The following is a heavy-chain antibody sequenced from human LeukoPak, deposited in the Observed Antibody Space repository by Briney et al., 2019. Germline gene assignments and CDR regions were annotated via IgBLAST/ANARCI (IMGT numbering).Heavy chain of an antibody. Sequence: GGSLSLSCAVSGFTFSRYDMHWVRQATGKGLEGVSAIGTVGYPYYPGSVKGRFTISRENAKNSLYLQMNGLRAGDTAVYYCARGFLGDAFDIWGQGTMVTVSS. CDR2: IGTVGYP. D-gene: IGHD3-3*01. V-gene: IGHV3-13*05. CDR3: ARGFLGDAFDI. J-gene: IGHJ3*02. CDR1: GFTFSRYD.